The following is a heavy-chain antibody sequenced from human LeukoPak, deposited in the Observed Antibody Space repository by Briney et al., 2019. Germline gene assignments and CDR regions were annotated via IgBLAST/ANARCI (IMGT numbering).Heavy chain of an antibody. CDR2: IYTSGST. CDR3: AREGGSYYYDSSGYSWFDP. J-gene: IGHJ5*02. CDR1: GGSFSSYY. D-gene: IGHD3-22*01. Sequence: SETLSLTCAVYGGSFSSYYWSWIRQPAGKGLEWIGRIYTSGSTNYNPSLKSRVTMSVDTSKNQFSLKLSSVTAADTAVYYCAREGGSYYYDSSGYSWFDPWGQGTLVTVSS. V-gene: IGHV4-4*07.